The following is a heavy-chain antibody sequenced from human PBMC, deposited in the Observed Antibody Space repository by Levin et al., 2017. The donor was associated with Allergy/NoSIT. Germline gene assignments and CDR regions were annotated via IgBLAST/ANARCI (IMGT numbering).Heavy chain of an antibody. V-gene: IGHV1-2*02. Sequence: ASVKVSCKASGYTFTGYYIHWVRQAPGQGLEWMGWINPNSGGTNYAQKFQGRVIMTRDTSISTAYMELSRLRSDDTAMYTCARGDYDFVWGTPDFDYWGQGTLVTVSS. J-gene: IGHJ4*02. CDR3: ARGDYDFVWGTPDFDY. CDR1: GYTFTGYY. D-gene: IGHD3-16*01. CDR2: INPNSGGT.